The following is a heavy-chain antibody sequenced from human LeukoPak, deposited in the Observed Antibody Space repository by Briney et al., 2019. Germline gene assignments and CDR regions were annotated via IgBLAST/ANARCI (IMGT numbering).Heavy chain of an antibody. V-gene: IGHV1-69*05. CDR1: GGTFSSYA. Sequence: GASVTVSCEASGGTFSSYAISWVRQAPGQGLEWMGGIIPIFGTANYAQKFQGRVTITTDESTSTTYMELSSLRSEDTAVYYCARDNNSRRPHYYYYYSMDVWGTGAPVTVSS. D-gene: IGHD2/OR15-2a*01. J-gene: IGHJ6*03. CDR2: IIPIFGTA. CDR3: ARDNNSRRPHYYYYYSMDV.